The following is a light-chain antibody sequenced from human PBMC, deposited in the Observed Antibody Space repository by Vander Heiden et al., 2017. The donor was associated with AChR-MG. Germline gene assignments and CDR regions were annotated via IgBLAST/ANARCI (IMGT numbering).Light chain of an antibody. J-gene: IGLJ1*01. CDR3: CSYAGSSSYV. CDR1: SSDVGSYNL. CDR2: EVS. Sequence: QSALTQPASVSGSPGQSITTSCTGTSSDVGSYNLVSWYQQHPGKAPKLMIYEVSKRPSGVSNRFSGSKSSNTASLTISGLQAEDEADYYCCSYAGSSSYVFGTGTKVTVL. V-gene: IGLV2-23*02.